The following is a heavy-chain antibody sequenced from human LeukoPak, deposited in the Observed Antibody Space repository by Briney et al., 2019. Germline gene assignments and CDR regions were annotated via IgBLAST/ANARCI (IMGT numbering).Heavy chain of an antibody. CDR1: GGSISSSSYY. D-gene: IGHD3-16*02. V-gene: IGHV4-39*07. CDR3: ARGGVISAFDI. CDR2: IYYSGST. J-gene: IGHJ3*02. Sequence: PSETLSLTCTVSGGSISSSSYYWGWIRQPPGKGLEWIGSIYYSGSTYYNPSLKSRVTMSVDTSKNQFSLKLSSVTAADTAVYYCARGGVISAFDIWGQGTMVTVSS.